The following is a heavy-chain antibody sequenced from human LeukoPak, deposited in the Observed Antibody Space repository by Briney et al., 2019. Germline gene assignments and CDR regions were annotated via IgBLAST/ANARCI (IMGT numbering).Heavy chain of an antibody. V-gene: IGHV1-69*06. J-gene: IGHJ5*02. CDR2: IIPIFGTA. CDR3: ARVEDAAAGTYWFDP. CDR1: GGTFSSYA. D-gene: IGHD6-13*01. Sequence: ASVKVSCKASGGTFSSYAISWVRQAPGQGLEWMGGIIPIFGTANYAQKFQGRVTITADKSTSTAYMELSSLRSEDTAVYYCARVEDAAAGTYWFDPWGQGTLVTVSS.